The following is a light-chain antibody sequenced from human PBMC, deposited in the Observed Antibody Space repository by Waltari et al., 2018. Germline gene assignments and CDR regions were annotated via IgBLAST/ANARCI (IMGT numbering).Light chain of an antibody. CDR3: QHYNTYPPT. CDR1: HNINKW. J-gene: IGKJ1*01. V-gene: IGKV1-5*01. CDR2: DAS. Sequence: DIQMTQSPSTLSASVGDRVTVTCRASHNINKWLAWYQQKPGKAPNRLIYDASTLQSGVPSRFSGSGFGTEFTLAISSLQPEDFATYCCQHYNTYPPTFGQGTRVELK.